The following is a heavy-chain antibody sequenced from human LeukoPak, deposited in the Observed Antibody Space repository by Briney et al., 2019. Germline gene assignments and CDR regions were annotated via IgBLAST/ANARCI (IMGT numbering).Heavy chain of an antibody. CDR3: TRPGDYYDSSGYYW. CDR2: IRSKANSYAT. CDR1: GFTFSGSA. Sequence: GGSLRLSCAASGFTFSGSAMHWVRQASGKGLEWVGRIRSKANSYATAYAASVKGRFTISRDDSKNTAYLQMNSLKTEDTAVYYCTRPGDYYDSSGYYWWGQGTLVTVSS. J-gene: IGHJ4*02. V-gene: IGHV3-73*01. D-gene: IGHD3-22*01.